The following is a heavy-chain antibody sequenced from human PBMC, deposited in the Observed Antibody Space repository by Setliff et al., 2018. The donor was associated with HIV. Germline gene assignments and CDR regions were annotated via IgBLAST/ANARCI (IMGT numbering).Heavy chain of an antibody. D-gene: IGHD3-22*01. Sequence: PSETLSLTCTVSGGSISSGDYYWSWIRQPPGKGLEWIGYIYYSGSTYYNPSLKSRVTISVDTSTNQFSLKLSSVTAADTAVYYCASLNYYDSSGYYPHWGQGTLVTVSS. CDR2: IYYSGST. CDR1: GGSISSGDYY. J-gene: IGHJ4*02. V-gene: IGHV4-30-4*08. CDR3: ASLNYYDSSGYYPH.